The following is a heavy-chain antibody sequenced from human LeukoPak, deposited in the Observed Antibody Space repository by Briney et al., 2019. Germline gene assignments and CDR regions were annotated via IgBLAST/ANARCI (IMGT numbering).Heavy chain of an antibody. V-gene: IGHV3-33*06. Sequence: QPGRSLRLSCAASGSTFSSYGMHWVRQAPGKGLEWVAVIWYDGSNKYYADSVKGRFTISRDNSKNTLYLQMNSLRAEDTAVYYCAKHWGPAETPFDNWGQGILVTVSS. CDR2: IWYDGSNK. D-gene: IGHD3-16*01. CDR1: GSTFSSYG. CDR3: AKHWGPAETPFDN. J-gene: IGHJ4*02.